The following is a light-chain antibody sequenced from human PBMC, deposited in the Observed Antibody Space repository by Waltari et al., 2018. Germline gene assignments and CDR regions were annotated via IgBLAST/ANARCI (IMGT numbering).Light chain of an antibody. J-gene: IGKJ1*01. CDR3: QQYYNTPWT. CDR2: AAS. CDR1: HGIANS. V-gene: IGKV1-NL1*01. Sequence: DIQMTQSPSSLSASVGDRVTITCRASHGIANSLAWYQQKLGQAPKLLLYAASRLESGVPSRYSGSGSGTDYTLTISSLQPEDFATYYCQQYYNTPWTFGQGTKVEIK.